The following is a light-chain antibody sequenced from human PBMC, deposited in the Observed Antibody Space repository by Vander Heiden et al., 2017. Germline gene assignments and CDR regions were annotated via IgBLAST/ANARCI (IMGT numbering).Light chain of an antibody. CDR3: QSYDSSLSGVV. Sequence: QSVLTQPPSVSEAPVPRVTISCTGSSSNIGAGYDVHWYQQLPGTAPKLLIYGNSNRPSGVPDRFSGSKSGTSASLAITGLQAEDETDYYCQSYDSSLSGVVFGGGTKLTVL. V-gene: IGLV1-40*01. CDR1: SSNIGAGYD. CDR2: GNS. J-gene: IGLJ2*01.